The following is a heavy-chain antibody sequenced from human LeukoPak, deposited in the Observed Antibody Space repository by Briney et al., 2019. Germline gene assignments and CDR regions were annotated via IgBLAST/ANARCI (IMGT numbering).Heavy chain of an antibody. V-gene: IGHV1-8*03. J-gene: IGHJ6*03. D-gene: IGHD2-2*01. CDR2: MNPNSGNT. CDR1: GYTFTSYD. CDR3: ARGDVVAPAAHRNYYYYYYMDV. Sequence: ASVKVSCKASGYTFTSYDINWVRQATGQGLEWMGWMNPNSGNTGYAQKFQGRVTITRNTSISTAYMELSSLRSEDTAVYYCARGDVVAPAAHRNYYYYYYMDVWGKGTTVTVSS.